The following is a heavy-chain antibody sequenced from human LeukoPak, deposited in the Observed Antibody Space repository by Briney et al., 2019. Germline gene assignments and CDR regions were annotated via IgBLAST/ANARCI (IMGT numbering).Heavy chain of an antibody. CDR2: ISSSSSYI. D-gene: IGHD5-24*01. CDR3: ARGEMATILNPFDY. Sequence: GGSLRLSCAASGFTFSSYSMNWVRQAPGKGLAWVSSISSSSSYIYYADSVKGRFTISRDNAKNSLYLQMNSLRAEDTAVYYYARGEMATILNPFDYWGQGTLVTVSS. V-gene: IGHV3-21*01. CDR1: GFTFSSYS. J-gene: IGHJ4*02.